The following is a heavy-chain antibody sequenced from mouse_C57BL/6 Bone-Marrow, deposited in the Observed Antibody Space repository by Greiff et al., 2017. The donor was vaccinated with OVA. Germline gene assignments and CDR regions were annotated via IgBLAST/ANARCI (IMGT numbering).Heavy chain of an antibody. CDR3: AREGAYYGNYGWYFDV. CDR2: IDPSDSYT. D-gene: IGHD2-10*01. CDR1: GYTFTRYW. J-gene: IGHJ1*03. Sequence: QVQLQQPGAELVMPGASVKLSCKASGYTFTRYWMHWVKQRPGQGLEWIGEIDPSDSYTNSNPQFTGKSTLTVDKSSSTAYMQLSSLTSEDSAVYYCAREGAYYGNYGWYFDVWGTGTTVTVSS. V-gene: IGHV1-69*01.